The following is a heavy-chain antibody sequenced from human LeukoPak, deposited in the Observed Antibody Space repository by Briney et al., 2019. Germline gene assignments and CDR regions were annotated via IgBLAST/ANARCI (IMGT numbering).Heavy chain of an antibody. V-gene: IGHV3-53*01. J-gene: IGHJ4*02. D-gene: IGHD7-27*01. Sequence: GGSPRLSCAASGFTVSSNYMSWVRQAPGKGLEWVSVIYSGGDTYYADSVKGRFTISRDNSKNTLYLQLNSLRPEDTAVYYCATRWAFNWAFDYWGQGTLVTVSS. CDR2: IYSGGDT. CDR3: ATRWAFNWAFDY. CDR1: GFTVSSNY.